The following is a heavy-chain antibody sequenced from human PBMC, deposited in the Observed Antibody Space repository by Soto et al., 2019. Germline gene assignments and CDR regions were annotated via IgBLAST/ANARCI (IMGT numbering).Heavy chain of an antibody. CDR2: ISSSSSTI. D-gene: IGHD4-17*01. CDR1: GFTFSSYS. CDR3: ARDLNYGLFDY. J-gene: IGHJ4*02. Sequence: EVQLVESGGGLVQPGGSLRLSCAASGFTFSSYSMNWVRQAPGKGREWVSYISSSSSTIYYADSVKGRFTISRDNANISLYLQMNSLRAEDTAVYYCARDLNYGLFDYWGQGTLVTVSS. V-gene: IGHV3-48*01.